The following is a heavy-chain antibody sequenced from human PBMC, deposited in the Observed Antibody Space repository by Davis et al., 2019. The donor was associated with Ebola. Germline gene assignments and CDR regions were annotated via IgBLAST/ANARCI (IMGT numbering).Heavy chain of an antibody. D-gene: IGHD2-21*02. CDR3: ARVVVTAIPPIDY. CDR1: GYTFTSHG. CDR2: ISAYTGNT. J-gene: IGHJ4*02. Sequence: ASVTVSCKASGYTFTSHGISWVRQAPGQGREWMGWISAYTGNTNYAQKLRGRVTMTTDTSTSTAYMELRSLRSDDTAVYYCARVVVTAIPPIDYWGQGTLVTVSS. V-gene: IGHV1-18*01.